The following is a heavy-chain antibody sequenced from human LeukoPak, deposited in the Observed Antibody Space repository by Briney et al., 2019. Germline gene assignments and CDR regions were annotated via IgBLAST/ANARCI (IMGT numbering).Heavy chain of an antibody. CDR1: GGSISSYY. J-gene: IGHJ4*02. CDR2: IYYSGST. Sequence: SETLSLTCTVSGGSISSYYWSWIRQPPGKGLEWIGYIYYSGSTNYNPSLKSRVTISVDTSKNQFSLKLSSVTAADTAVYYCARHRLGDHFDYWGQGTLVTVSS. CDR3: ARHRLGDHFDY. D-gene: IGHD3-16*01. V-gene: IGHV4-59*01.